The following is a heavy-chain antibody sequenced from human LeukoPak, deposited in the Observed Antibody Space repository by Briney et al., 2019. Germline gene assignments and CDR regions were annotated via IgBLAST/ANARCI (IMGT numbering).Heavy chain of an antibody. CDR3: AKERRRFCSSTSWYRGPDYYYGMDV. V-gene: IGHV3-66*01. CDR1: GFTVSSNY. Sequence: GGSLRLSCAASGFTVSSNYMSWVRQAPGKGREWVSVIYSGGSTYYADSVKGRFTISRDNSKNTLYLKVNSLIAEDTAVYYWAKERRRFCSSTSWYRGPDYYYGMDVWGQGTTVTASS. D-gene: IGHD2-2*01. CDR2: IYSGGST. J-gene: IGHJ6*01.